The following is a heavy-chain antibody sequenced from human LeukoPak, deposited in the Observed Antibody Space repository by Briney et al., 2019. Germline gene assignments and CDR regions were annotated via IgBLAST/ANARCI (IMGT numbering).Heavy chain of an antibody. CDR3: ARSTLPAGPSTLYGSGNPHYYYYYYMDV. D-gene: IGHD3-10*01. Sequence: PGGSLRLSCAASGSTVSGYYMSWVRQAPGKGLEWVSVIYSGGGTYYADSVKGRFTISRDSSKNTLYLQMNSLRAEDTAMYYCARSTLPAGPSTLYGSGNPHYYYYYYMDVWGKGTTVTVSS. V-gene: IGHV3-53*01. CDR2: IYSGGGT. J-gene: IGHJ6*03. CDR1: GSTVSGYY.